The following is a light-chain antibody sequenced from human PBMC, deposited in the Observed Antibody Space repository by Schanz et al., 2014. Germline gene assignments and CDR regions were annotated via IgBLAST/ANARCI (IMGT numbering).Light chain of an antibody. CDR2: EVS. CDR3: SSYAGSNNLGV. Sequence: QSALTQPASVSGSPGQSITISCTGTSSDIGFYNYVSWYQHHPGQAPKLMIYEVSKRPSGVPNRFSGSKSGNTASLTVSGLQAEDEADYYCSSYAGSNNLGVFGGGTKLTVL. CDR1: SSDIGFYNY. J-gene: IGLJ2*01. V-gene: IGLV2-8*01.